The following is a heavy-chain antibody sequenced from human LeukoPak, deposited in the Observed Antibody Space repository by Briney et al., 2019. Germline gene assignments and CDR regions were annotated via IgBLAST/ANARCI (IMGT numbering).Heavy chain of an antibody. Sequence: GGSLRLSCAASGFTFSSYAMSWVGQAPGKGLEWVSAISGSGGSTYYADSVKGRFTISRDNSKNTLYLQMNSLRAEDTAVYYCAKEYYYGSGTTELDYWGQGTLVTVSS. J-gene: IGHJ4*02. CDR3: AKEYYYGSGTTELDY. V-gene: IGHV3-23*01. CDR1: GFTFSSYA. D-gene: IGHD3-10*01. CDR2: ISGSGGST.